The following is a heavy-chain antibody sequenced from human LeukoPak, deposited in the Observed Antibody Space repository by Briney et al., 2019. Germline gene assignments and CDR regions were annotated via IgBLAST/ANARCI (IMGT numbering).Heavy chain of an antibody. CDR3: ASTYGSSYPYAYYYMDV. Sequence: PSETLSLTCTVSGGSISSNYWSWIRQPPGKGLEWIGYIYYRGSTNYNTSLKSRVTISVNTSKNQFSLKLSSVTAADTAVYYCASTYGSSYPYAYYYMDVWGKGTTVTVSS. CDR1: GGSISSNY. CDR2: IYYRGST. J-gene: IGHJ6*03. V-gene: IGHV4-59*01. D-gene: IGHD6-6*01.